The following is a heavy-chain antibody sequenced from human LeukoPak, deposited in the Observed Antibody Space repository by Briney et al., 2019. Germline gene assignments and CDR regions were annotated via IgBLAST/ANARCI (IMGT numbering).Heavy chain of an antibody. CDR2: IYHSGST. CDR1: GYSISSGYY. CDR3: ARVDSHDAFDI. J-gene: IGHJ3*02. D-gene: IGHD2-15*01. Sequence: SSETLSLTCTVSGYSISSGYYWGWIRQPPGKGLEWIGSIYHSGSTYYNPSLKSRVTISVDTSKNQFSLKLSSMTAADTAVYYCARVDSHDAFDIWGQGTMVTVSS. V-gene: IGHV4-38-2*02.